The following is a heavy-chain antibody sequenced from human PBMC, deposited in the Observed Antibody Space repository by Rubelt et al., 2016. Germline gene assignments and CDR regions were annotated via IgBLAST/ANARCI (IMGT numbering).Heavy chain of an antibody. Sequence: QVQLVQSGSELKKPGASVKVSCKASGYTFTSYGMNWVRQAPGQGLEWMGWINTNTGNPTYAHGFPGRFVFSLDTSVSTAYLQISSLKAEDTAMYYCATDLAGYCSGGSCYFGWGQGTLVTVSS. V-gene: IGHV7-4-1*02. CDR1: GYTFTSYG. D-gene: IGHD2-15*01. J-gene: IGHJ4*02. CDR2: INTNTGNP. CDR3: ATDLAGYCSGGSCYFG.